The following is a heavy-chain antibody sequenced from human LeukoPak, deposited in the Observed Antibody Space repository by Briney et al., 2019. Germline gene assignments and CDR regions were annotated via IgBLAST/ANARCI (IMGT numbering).Heavy chain of an antibody. J-gene: IGHJ5*02. CDR1: GYTFTSYD. CDR2: MNPNSGNT. CDR3: ARGLSEYDILTGANWFDP. V-gene: IGHV1-8*01. Sequence: GASVKVSCKASGYTFTSYDINWVRQATGQGLEWMGWMNPNSGNTGYAQKFQGRVTMTRNTSISTAYMELSSLRSEDTAVYYCARGLSEYDILTGANWFDPWGQGTLVTVSS. D-gene: IGHD3-9*01.